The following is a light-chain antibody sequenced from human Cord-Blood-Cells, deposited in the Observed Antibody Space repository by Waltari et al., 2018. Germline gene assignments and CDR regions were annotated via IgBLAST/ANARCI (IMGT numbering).Light chain of an antibody. Sequence: QSALTQPASVSGSPGQSLPISCTGTSSAVGGYNYVSCYQQHPGKAPQLMIYEVSNRPSGVANRFSGSKSGNTASLTISGLQAEDEADYYCCSYAGSSTLVFGGGTKLTVL. CDR3: CSYAGSSTLV. V-gene: IGLV2-23*02. CDR2: EVS. J-gene: IGLJ2*01. CDR1: SSAVGGYNY.